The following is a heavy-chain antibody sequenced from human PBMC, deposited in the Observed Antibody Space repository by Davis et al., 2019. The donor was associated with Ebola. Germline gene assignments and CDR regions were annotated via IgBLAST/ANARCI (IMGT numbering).Heavy chain of an antibody. CDR1: GFTFSSYS. V-gene: IGHV3-21*04. D-gene: IGHD6-13*01. Sequence: GESLKISCAASGFTFSSYSMNWVRQAPGKGLEWVSSISSSSSYIYYADSVKGRFTISRDNSKNTLYLQMNSLRAEDTAVYYCASSGYSSSWAIYWGQGTLVTVSS. J-gene: IGHJ4*02. CDR2: ISSSSSYI. CDR3: ASSGYSSSWAIY.